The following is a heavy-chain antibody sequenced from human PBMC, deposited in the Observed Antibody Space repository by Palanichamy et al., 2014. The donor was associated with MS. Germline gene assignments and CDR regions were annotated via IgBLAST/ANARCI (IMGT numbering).Heavy chain of an antibody. CDR3: AKDSVGATFGSDNY. D-gene: IGHD1-26*01. CDR1: GFTFSSFG. V-gene: IGHV3-30*02. CDR2: IQYDASIK. J-gene: IGHJ4*02. Sequence: QVQLVESGGGVVQPGGSLRLSCAASGFTFSSFGLHWVRQAPGKGLEWVAFIQYDASIKLYADSVKGRFTISRDNSKNTVYLQMSSLRLEDTAVYYCAKDSVGATFGSDNYWGQGTLVTVSS.